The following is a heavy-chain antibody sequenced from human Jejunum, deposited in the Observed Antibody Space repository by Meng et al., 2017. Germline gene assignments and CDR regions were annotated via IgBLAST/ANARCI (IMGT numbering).Heavy chain of an antibody. CDR2: VSAYNGNT. CDR3: TRGRISSNWDTFGY. CDR1: GYMFTGHG. V-gene: IGHV1-18*01. D-gene: IGHD6-13*01. Sequence: QLVLSGHEGKNPGASVKVSCKAYGYMFTGHGIIWVRQAPGLGPEWIGWVSAYNGNTKYAQKFQGRVTMTTDTSTTTAYMELRSLRSDDTAVYYCTRGRISSNWDTFGYWGQGTLVTVSS. J-gene: IGHJ4*02.